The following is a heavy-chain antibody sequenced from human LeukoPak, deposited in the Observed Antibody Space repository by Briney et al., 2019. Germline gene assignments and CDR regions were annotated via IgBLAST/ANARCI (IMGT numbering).Heavy chain of an antibody. J-gene: IGHJ5*02. CDR2: IYYSGST. V-gene: IGHV4-59*01. Sequence: PSETLSLTCAVYGGSFSGYYWSWIRQPPGKGLEWIGYIYYSGSTNYNPSLKSRVTISVDTSKNQFSLKLSSVTAADTAVYYCARFVIYSGYDSAWYWFDPWGQGTLVTVSS. CDR3: ARFVIYSGYDSAWYWFDP. D-gene: IGHD5-12*01. CDR1: GGSFSGYY.